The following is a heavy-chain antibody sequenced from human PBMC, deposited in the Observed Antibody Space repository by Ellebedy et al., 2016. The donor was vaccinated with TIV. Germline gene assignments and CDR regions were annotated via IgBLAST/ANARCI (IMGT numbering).Heavy chain of an antibody. CDR2: IYTSGST. V-gene: IGHV4-4*07. J-gene: IGHJ3*02. CDR3: ARLTGADAFDI. D-gene: IGHD1-20*01. CDR1: GGSFSSYY. Sequence: SETLSLTXTVSGGSFSSYYWSWIRQAAGKGLEWIGRIYTSGSTNFNPSLKSRVTMSTDTSKNQFSLKLYSVTAADTGVYYCARLTGADAFDIWGQGAVVTVSS.